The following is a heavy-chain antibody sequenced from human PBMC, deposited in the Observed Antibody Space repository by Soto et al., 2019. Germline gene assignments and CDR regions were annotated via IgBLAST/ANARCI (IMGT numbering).Heavy chain of an antibody. CDR2: IYYSGRT. D-gene: IGHD6-13*01. V-gene: IGHV4-59*01. CDR3: ARDVDSSSWYGIDP. J-gene: IGHJ5*02. CDR1: GGSISSYY. Sequence: SETLSLTCTVSGGSISSYYWSWIRQPPGRGLEWIGYIYYSGRTNYNPSLKSRDNISVDTSKNQFSLKLNSVTATDTAVYYCARDVDSSSWYGIDPWGQGTLVTVS.